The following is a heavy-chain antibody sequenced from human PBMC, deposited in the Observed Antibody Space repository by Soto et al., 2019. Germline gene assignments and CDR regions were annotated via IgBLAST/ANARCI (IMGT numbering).Heavy chain of an antibody. CDR2: IYQTGST. V-gene: IGHV4-4*02. J-gene: IGHJ4*02. D-gene: IGHD1-7*01. CDR3: ASRDPGTSVDY. Sequence: SETLSLTCAVSGGSFTSNNWWTWVRQPPGRGLEWIGEIYQTGSTNYNPSLKSRVTISLDKSENQFSLKVTSLTAADTAVYYCASRDPGTSVDYWGQGTLVTVSS. CDR1: GGSFTSNNW.